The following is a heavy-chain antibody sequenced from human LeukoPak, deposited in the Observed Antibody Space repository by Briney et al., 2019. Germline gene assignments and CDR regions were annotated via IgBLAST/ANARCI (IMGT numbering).Heavy chain of an antibody. CDR1: GYSISSGYY. V-gene: IGHV4-38-2*02. CDR2: IYHSGRT. Sequence: PSETLSLTCTVSGYSISSGYYWGWIRQPPGKGLEWIGSIYHSGRTFYNPSLKSRVTISVDTSKNQFSLKLTSVTAADTAVYYCARGVVAAAGRTFDFWGQGTLVTVSS. CDR3: ARGVVAAAGRTFDF. D-gene: IGHD6-13*01. J-gene: IGHJ4*02.